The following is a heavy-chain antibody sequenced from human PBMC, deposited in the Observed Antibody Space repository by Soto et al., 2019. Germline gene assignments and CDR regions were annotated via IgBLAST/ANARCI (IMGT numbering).Heavy chain of an antibody. CDR1: GGSISSYY. D-gene: IGHD3-3*01. V-gene: IGHV4-59*08. CDR2: IYYSGST. J-gene: IGHJ1*01. Sequence: SETLSLTCTVSGGSISSYYWSWIRQPPGKGLEWIGYIYYSGSTNYNPSLESRVTISVDTSKNQFSLNLSSVTAADTAVYFCASTLRFLEFFQHWGQGTLVTVSS. CDR3: ASTLRFLEFFQH.